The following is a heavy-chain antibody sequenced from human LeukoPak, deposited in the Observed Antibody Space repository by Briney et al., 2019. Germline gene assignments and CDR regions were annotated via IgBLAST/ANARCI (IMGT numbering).Heavy chain of an antibody. CDR2: ISAYNGNT. CDR3: ARGGYDFWSGYYFDY. V-gene: IGHV1-18*01. Sequence: ASVKVSCKASGYTFTSYGISWVRQAPGQGLEWMGWISAYNGNTNYAQKLQGSVTITTDTSTSTAYMELRSLRSDDTAVYYCARGGYDFWSGYYFDYWGQGTLVTVSS. D-gene: IGHD3-3*01. J-gene: IGHJ4*02. CDR1: GYTFTSYG.